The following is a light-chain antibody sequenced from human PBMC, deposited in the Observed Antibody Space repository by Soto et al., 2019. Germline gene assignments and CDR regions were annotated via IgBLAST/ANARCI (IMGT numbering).Light chain of an antibody. CDR1: SGPVSTAYY. CDR3: VLYMGRGIRV. Sequence: QTVVTQEPSFSVSLGGTVTLTCGLTSGPVSTAYYPSWYQHTPGQPPRTLILSTNTRSSGVPDRFSGSILGNRAALTITGAQANDESDYYCVLYMGRGIRVFGGGTQLTV. V-gene: IGLV8-61*01. J-gene: IGLJ7*01. CDR2: STN.